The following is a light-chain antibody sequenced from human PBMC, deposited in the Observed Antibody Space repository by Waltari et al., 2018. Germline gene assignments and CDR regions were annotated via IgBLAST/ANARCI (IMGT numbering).Light chain of an antibody. Sequence: DIVMTQSPDSLAVSLGARATIHCKSSQSVLHSPNNKNYLAWYQQKPGQPLKLLMYWASTRESGVPDRFSGSGSGTDFTLTISSLQAEDVAVYYCQQHYTAPITFGQGTRLDIK. CDR1: QSVLHSPNNKNY. CDR2: WAS. CDR3: QQHYTAPIT. V-gene: IGKV4-1*01. J-gene: IGKJ5*01.